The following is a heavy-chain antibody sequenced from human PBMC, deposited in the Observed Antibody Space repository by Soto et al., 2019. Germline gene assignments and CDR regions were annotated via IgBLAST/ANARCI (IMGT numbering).Heavy chain of an antibody. Sequence: EVQLVQSGAEVKKPGESLKISCKGSGYSFTSYWIGWVRQMPGKGLEWMGIIYPGDSDTRYSPSFQGQVTISADKSISTAYLQWSSLKASDTAMYYCARLGFDWLFEDIEYYFDYWGQGTLVTVSS. CDR3: ARLGFDWLFEDIEYYFDY. V-gene: IGHV5-51*03. CDR1: GYSFTSYW. J-gene: IGHJ4*02. D-gene: IGHD3-9*01. CDR2: IYPGDSDT.